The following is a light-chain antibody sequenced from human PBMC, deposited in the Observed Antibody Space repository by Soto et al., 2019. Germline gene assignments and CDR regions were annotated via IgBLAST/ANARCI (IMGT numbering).Light chain of an antibody. CDR1: QSVSSGY. V-gene: IGKV3-20*01. Sequence: EIVLTQSPGTLSLSPGERATLSCRASQSVSSGYLARYQQKPGQAPRLLIYGASTRATGIPCRFSGSGSGTDFTLTSSRLEPEDFAVYYCQQYGSSPLTFGQGTKVEIK. CDR2: GAS. J-gene: IGKJ1*01. CDR3: QQYGSSPLT.